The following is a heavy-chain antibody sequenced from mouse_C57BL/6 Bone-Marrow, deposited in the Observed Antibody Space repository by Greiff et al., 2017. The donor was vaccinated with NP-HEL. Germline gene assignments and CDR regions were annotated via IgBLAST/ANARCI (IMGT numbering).Heavy chain of an antibody. V-gene: IGHV1-81*01. CDR3: AREDYGSSPLAY. CDR2: IYPRSGNT. D-gene: IGHD1-1*01. Sequence: VHLVESGAELARPGASVKLSCKASGYTFTSYGISWVKQRTGQGLEWIGEIYPRSGNTYYNEKFKGKATLTADKSSSTAYMELRSLTSEDSAVYFCAREDYGSSPLAYWGQGTLVTVSA. J-gene: IGHJ3*01. CDR1: GYTFTSYG.